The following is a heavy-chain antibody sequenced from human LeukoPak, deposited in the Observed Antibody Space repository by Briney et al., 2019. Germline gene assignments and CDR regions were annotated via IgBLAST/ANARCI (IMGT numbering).Heavy chain of an antibody. CDR3: AVDADFDC. J-gene: IGHJ4*02. Sequence: GGSLRLSCEASGFTIDRYAMYWVRQAPGKGLEWVAGIAWNSVSIDYAGSVKGRFTVSRDNARNSLYLQMSSLRVVDTALYYCAVDADFDCWGQGTPVTVSS. CDR1: GFTIDRYA. CDR2: IAWNSVSI. D-gene: IGHD6-25*01. V-gene: IGHV3-9*01.